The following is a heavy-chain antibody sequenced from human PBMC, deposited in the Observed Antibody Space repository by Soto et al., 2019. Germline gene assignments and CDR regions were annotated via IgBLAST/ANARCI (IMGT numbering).Heavy chain of an antibody. Sequence: HPGGSLRLSCAASGFTFSSYGMHWVRQAPGKGLEWVAVISYDGSNKYYADSVKGRFTISRDNSKNTLYLQMNSLRAEDTAVYYCAKEALTGGSSGWPEDAFDIWGQGTMVTVSS. CDR2: ISYDGSNK. CDR1: GFTFSSYG. V-gene: IGHV3-30*18. CDR3: AKEALTGGSSGWPEDAFDI. J-gene: IGHJ3*02. D-gene: IGHD6-19*01.